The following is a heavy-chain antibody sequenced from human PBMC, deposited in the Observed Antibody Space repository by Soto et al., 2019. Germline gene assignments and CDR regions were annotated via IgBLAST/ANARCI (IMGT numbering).Heavy chain of an antibody. CDR3: VRDLDGSGSYYTNY. J-gene: IGHJ4*02. CDR1: GYTFSSIG. V-gene: IGHV1-18*01. D-gene: IGHD3-10*01. CDR2: ISPHKDDT. Sequence: ASVKVSCKTSGYTFSSIGISWVRQAPGQGLEWMGWISPHKDDTYYAQRHQGRVTMTTDTSTSTAYMELRSLRSDDTAVYFCVRDLDGSGSYYTNYWGQGTLVTVSS.